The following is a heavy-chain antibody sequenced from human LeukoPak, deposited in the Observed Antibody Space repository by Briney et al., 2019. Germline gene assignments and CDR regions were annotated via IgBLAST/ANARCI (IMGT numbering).Heavy chain of an antibody. Sequence: GGSLRLSCAASGFTFSSYAMSWVRQAPGKGLEWVSAISGSGDTTNYADSVKGRFTISRDNSKNTLYLQMNSLRAEDTAVYYCAKTITGTLDSWGQGTLVTVSS. V-gene: IGHV3-23*01. CDR1: GFTFSSYA. D-gene: IGHD1-7*01. J-gene: IGHJ4*02. CDR3: AKTITGTLDS. CDR2: ISGSGDTT.